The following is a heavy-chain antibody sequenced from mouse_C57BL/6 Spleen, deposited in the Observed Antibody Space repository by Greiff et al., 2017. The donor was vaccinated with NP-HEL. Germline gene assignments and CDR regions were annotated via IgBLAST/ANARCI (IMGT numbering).Heavy chain of an antibody. V-gene: IGHV1-19*01. CDR3: ARRGDDYPFAY. CDR2: INPYNGGT. D-gene: IGHD2-4*01. CDR1: GYTFTDYY. J-gene: IGHJ3*01. Sequence: VQLQQSGPVLVKPGASVKMSCKASGYTFTDYYMNWVKQSHGKSLEWIGVINPYNGGTSYNQKFKGKATLTVDKSSSTAYMELNSLTSEDSAVYYCARRGDDYPFAYWGQGTLVTVSA.